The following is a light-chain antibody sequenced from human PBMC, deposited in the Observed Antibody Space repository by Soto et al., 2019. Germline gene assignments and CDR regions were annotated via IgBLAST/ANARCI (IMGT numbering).Light chain of an antibody. V-gene: IGLV2-14*01. CDR2: DVS. CDR3: SSYTSSSSPVV. CDR1: SSDVGGYNY. Sequence: QSVLTQPASVSGSPGQSITISCTGTSSDVGGYNYVSWYQQHPGKAPKLMIYDVSNRPSGVSNRFSGSKSGNTASLTISGVQADDEADYYCSSYTSSSSPVVFGGGTKVTVL. J-gene: IGLJ2*01.